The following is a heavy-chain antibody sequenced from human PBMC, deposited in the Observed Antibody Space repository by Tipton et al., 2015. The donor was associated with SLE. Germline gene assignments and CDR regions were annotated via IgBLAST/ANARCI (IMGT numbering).Heavy chain of an antibody. D-gene: IGHD1-26*01. Sequence: AVSGFTFSSYEMNWVRQAPGKGLEWVSYFSSSGSTIYYADSVKGRFTISRDNAKNSLYLQMNSLRAEDTAVYYCASQGRMGANDYWGQGTLVTVSS. J-gene: IGHJ4*02. V-gene: IGHV3-48*03. CDR3: ASQGRMGANDY. CDR1: GFTFSSYE. CDR2: FSSSGSTI.